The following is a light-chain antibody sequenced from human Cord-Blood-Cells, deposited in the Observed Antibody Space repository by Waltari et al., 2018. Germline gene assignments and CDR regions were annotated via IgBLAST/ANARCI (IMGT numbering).Light chain of an antibody. CDR2: GAS. Sequence: EIVLTQSPGTLSLSPGERATLSCRASQSVSSSYLAWYQQKPGQAPRLLIYGASSRAAVIADRFSGSGSGTDFTLTISRLEPEDCAVYYCQQYGSSHRSFGQGSKLEIK. CDR3: QQYGSSHRS. J-gene: IGKJ2*03. V-gene: IGKV3-20*01. CDR1: QSVSSSY.